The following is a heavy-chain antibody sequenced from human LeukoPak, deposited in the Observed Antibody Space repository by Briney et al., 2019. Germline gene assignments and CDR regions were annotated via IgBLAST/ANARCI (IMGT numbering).Heavy chain of an antibody. CDR2: ISAYNGNT. D-gene: IGHD6-19*01. CDR1: GYTFTSYG. CDR3: ARDGIAVAGTEYYYYGMDV. V-gene: IGHV1-18*01. Sequence: XXSCKASGYTFTSYGISWVRQAPGQGLEWMGWISAYNGNTNYAQKLQGRVTMTTDTSTSTAYMELRSLRSDDTAVYYCARDGIAVAGTEYYYYGMDVWGQGTTVTVSS. J-gene: IGHJ6*02.